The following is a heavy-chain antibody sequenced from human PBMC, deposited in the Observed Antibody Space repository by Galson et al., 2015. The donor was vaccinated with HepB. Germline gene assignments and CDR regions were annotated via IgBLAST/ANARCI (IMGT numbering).Heavy chain of an antibody. CDR2: ISTTSATI. CDR3: ARAQELPSFMSMDV. D-gene: IGHD2-15*01. J-gene: IGHJ6*02. V-gene: IGHV3-48*01. Sequence: SLRLSCAASGITFSSCTMNWVRQAPGKGLEWVAYISTTSATIYQADSVKGRFTISRDNAKNALYLQMNSLRAEDTAVYYCARAQELPSFMSMDVWGQGTTVTVSS. CDR1: GITFSSCT.